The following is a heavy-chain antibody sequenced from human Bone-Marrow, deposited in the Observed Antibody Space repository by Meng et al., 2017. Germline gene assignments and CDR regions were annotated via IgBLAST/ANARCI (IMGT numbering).Heavy chain of an antibody. J-gene: IGHJ4*02. V-gene: IGHV4-4*02. CDR3: AASPGWWRIDS. CDR1: GASVSSGYW. D-gene: IGHD6-19*01. CDR2: FHHSGTT. Sequence: QVQLRESGPGLVKPSGTLSLTCGVSGASVSSGYWWTWVRQPPGKGLEWIGEFHHSGTTNYNPSLRSRVTISVDTSKNQFSLRLTSVTAADTAVYYCAASPGWWRIDSWGQGTLVTVSS.